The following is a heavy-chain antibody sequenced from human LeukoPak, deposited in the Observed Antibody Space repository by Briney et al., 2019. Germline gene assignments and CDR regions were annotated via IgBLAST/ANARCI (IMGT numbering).Heavy chain of an antibody. CDR2: INHSGST. Sequence: SETLSLTCAVYGGSFSGYYWSWIRQPPGKGLEWIGEINHSGSTNYNPSLKSRVTISVDTSKNQFSLKLSSVTAADTAVYYCAGGGVLLWFGEFNWFDPWGQGTLVTVSS. CDR1: GGSFSGYY. J-gene: IGHJ5*02. V-gene: IGHV4-34*01. CDR3: AGGGVLLWFGEFNWFDP. D-gene: IGHD3-10*01.